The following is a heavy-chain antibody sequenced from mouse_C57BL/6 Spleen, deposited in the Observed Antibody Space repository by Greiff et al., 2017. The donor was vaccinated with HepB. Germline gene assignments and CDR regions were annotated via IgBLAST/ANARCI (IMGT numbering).Heavy chain of an antibody. CDR2: IHPNSGST. D-gene: IGHD2-3*01. CDR3: ARKSYDGYYVYFDY. V-gene: IGHV1-64*01. Sequence: QVQLQQPGAELVKPGASVKLSCKASGYTFTSYWMHWVKQRPGQGLEWIGMIHPNSGSTNYNEKFKSKATLTVDKSSSTAYMQLSSLTSEDSAVYYCARKSYDGYYVYFDYWGQGTTLTVSS. J-gene: IGHJ2*01. CDR1: GYTFTSYW.